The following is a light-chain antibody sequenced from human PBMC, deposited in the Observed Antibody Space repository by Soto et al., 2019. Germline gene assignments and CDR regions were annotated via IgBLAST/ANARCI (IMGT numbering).Light chain of an antibody. Sequence: DIQMTQSPSTLSAALGDRVTITSRASQSISSWLAWYQQKPGKAPKLLIYDASTLERGVPSRFSGTGSGTEFTLTISSLQPDDFATYYCQQYYRSSITFGQGTRLEI. J-gene: IGKJ5*01. CDR2: DAS. CDR1: QSISSW. V-gene: IGKV1-5*01. CDR3: QQYYRSSIT.